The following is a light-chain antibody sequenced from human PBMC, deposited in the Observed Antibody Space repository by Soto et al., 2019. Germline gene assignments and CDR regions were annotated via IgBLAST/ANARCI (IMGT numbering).Light chain of an antibody. CDR1: SGHSSYA. CDR2: LNSDGSH. J-gene: IGLJ2*01. CDR3: QTSGTRIRV. Sequence: QLVLTQSPSASASLGASVKLTCTLSSGHSSYAIAWHQQQPEKGPRYLMKLNSDGSHNKGDGIPDRFSGSSSGAERYLIISSLQSEDAAHYYCQTSGTRIRVFGGGAKVTAL. V-gene: IGLV4-69*01.